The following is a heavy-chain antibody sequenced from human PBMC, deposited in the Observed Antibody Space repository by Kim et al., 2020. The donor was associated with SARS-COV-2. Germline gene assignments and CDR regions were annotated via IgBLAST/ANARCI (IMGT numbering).Heavy chain of an antibody. Sequence: GGSLRLSCAASGFTFSNYWMHWVRQAPGKGLVWVSRIKSDGSSTSYADSVKGRFTISRDNAENTLYLQMNILRAEDTAVYYCARALSGRDDYWGQGTLVTVSS. D-gene: IGHD1-26*01. CDR2: IKSDGSST. V-gene: IGHV3-74*01. J-gene: IGHJ4*02. CDR3: ARALSGRDDY. CDR1: GFTFSNYW.